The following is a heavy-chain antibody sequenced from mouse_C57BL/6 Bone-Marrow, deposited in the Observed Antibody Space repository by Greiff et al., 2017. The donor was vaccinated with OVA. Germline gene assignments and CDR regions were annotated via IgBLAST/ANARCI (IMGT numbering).Heavy chain of an antibody. D-gene: IGHD3-1*01. Sequence: QVQLQQPGAELVKPGASVKMSCKASGYTFTSYWITWVKQRPGQGLAWIGDIYPGSGSTNYNEKFKSKATLTVDTSSSTAYMQLSSLTSEDSAVYYCARSGVPWDWYFDVWGTGTTVTVSS. CDR3: ARSGVPWDWYFDV. CDR1: GYTFTSYW. V-gene: IGHV1-55*01. J-gene: IGHJ1*03. CDR2: IYPGSGST.